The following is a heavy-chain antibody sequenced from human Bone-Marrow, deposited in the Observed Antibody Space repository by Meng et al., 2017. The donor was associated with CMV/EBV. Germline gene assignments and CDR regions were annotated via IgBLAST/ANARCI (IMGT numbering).Heavy chain of an antibody. V-gene: IGHV3-48*04. J-gene: IGHJ4*02. D-gene: IGHD3-3*01. CDR2: ISSSSSTI. CDR1: GFTFSSYS. CDR3: ARDAGYDFWSGQASYYFDS. Sequence: GESLKISCAASGFTFSSYSMNWVRQAPGKGLEWVSYISSSSSTIYYADSVKGRFTISRDNAKNSLYLQMNSLRAEDTAVYYCARDAGYDFWSGQASYYFDSWGQGTLVTVSS.